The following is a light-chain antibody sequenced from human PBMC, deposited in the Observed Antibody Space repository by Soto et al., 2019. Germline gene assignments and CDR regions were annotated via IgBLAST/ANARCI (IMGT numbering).Light chain of an antibody. CDR3: AAWDDSLHCYV. CDR2: GNN. CDR1: SSNIGSNT. V-gene: IGLV1-44*01. J-gene: IGLJ1*01. Sequence: QSVLTQPPSASGTPGQSVTISCSGSSSNIGSNTVNWYQQLPGTAPKLLIYGNNQRPSGVPDRFSGSKSGTSASLAISGLQYEDEADYYCAAWDDSLHCYVFGNGNKVTV.